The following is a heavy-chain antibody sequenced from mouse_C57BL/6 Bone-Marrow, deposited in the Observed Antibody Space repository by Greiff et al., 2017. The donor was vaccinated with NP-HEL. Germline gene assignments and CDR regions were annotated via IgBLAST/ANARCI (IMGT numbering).Heavy chain of an antibody. D-gene: IGHD6-1*01. J-gene: IGHJ4*01. V-gene: IGHV2-5*01. CDR1: GFSLTSYG. CDR2: IWRGGST. CDR3: ATSNYAMDY. Sequence: VKVVESGPGLVQPSQSLSITCTVSGFSLTSYGVHWVRQSPGKGLEWLGVIWRGGSTDYNAAFMSRLSITKDNSKSQVFFKMNSLQADDTAIYYCATSNYAMDYWGQGTSVTVSS.